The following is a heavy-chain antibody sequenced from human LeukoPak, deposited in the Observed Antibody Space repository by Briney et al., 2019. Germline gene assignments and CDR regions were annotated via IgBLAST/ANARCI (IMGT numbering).Heavy chain of an antibody. V-gene: IGHV3-15*07. CDR1: GFTFSNAW. Sequence: PGGSLRLSCAASGFTFSNAWMNWVRQAPGKGLEWVGRIKSKTDGCTTDYAAPVKGRFTISRGDSKNTLYLQMNSLKTEDTAVYYCTTGPSSSSWGFDYWGQGTLVTVSS. D-gene: IGHD6-13*01. CDR2: IKSKTDGCTT. J-gene: IGHJ4*02. CDR3: TTGPSSSSWGFDY.